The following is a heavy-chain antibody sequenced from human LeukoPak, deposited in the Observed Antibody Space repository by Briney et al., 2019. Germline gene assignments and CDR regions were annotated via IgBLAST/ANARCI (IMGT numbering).Heavy chain of an antibody. CDR2: ISSSSSYI. CDR3: ASSYYYGSGSHFDY. V-gene: IGHV3-21*04. CDR1: GFTFSSYS. D-gene: IGHD3-10*01. J-gene: IGHJ4*02. Sequence: GGSVRLSCAASGFTFSSYSMNWVSQAPGRGLEWVSSISSSSSYIYFADSLKGRFTISRDNAKNSLYLQMNSLRAEDTAVYYCASSYYYGSGSHFDYSGQGTLVTVSS.